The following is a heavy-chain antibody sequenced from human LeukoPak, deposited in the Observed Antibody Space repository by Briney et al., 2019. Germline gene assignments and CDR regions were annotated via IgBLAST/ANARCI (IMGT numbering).Heavy chain of an antibody. CDR2: ISANAVST. Sequence: GGSLRLSCADSRFTFSSYTMNWVRQAPGKGLEWVSGISANAVSTYYADSVKGRFTISRDNSKNTLYLHMDGLGTEDTAVYYCASMPSTEIYYFYYMDVWGKGTTVTVSS. D-gene: IGHD2-2*01. CDR1: RFTFSSYT. V-gene: IGHV3-23*01. CDR3: ASMPSTEIYYFYYMDV. J-gene: IGHJ6*03.